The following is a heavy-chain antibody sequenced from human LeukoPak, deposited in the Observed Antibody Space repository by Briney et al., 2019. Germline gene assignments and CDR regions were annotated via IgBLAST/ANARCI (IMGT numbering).Heavy chain of an antibody. CDR2: IGTAGDT. Sequence: PGGSLRLSCAASGFTFSSYDTHWVRQATGKGLEWVSAIGTAGDTYYPGSVKGRFTISRENAKNSLYLQMNSLRAGDTAVYYCARDRGIFGELLSDSHGMDVWGQGTTVTVSS. V-gene: IGHV3-13*01. J-gene: IGHJ6*02. CDR3: ARDRGIFGELLSDSHGMDV. D-gene: IGHD3-10*01. CDR1: GFTFSSYD.